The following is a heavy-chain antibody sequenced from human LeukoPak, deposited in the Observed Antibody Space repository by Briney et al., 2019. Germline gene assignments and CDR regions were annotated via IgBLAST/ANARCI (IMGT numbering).Heavy chain of an antibody. V-gene: IGHV4-61*02. CDR1: GDSISSGDYY. CDR2: SYTGVGT. D-gene: IGHD1-1*01. CDR3: ARNWRRGWFDP. J-gene: IGHJ5*02. Sequence: SETLSLTCAVSGDSISSGDYYWSWIRQPAGKGLEWIGRSYTGVGTNYNPSLKSRVTISEDMSKNQFSLKLSSVTAADTAVYYCARNWRRGWFDPWGQGILVTVSS.